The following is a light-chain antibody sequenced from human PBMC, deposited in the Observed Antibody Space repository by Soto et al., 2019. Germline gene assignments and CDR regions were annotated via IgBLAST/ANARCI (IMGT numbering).Light chain of an antibody. CDR1: EGVGSS. CDR3: QQYNDWPRT. CDR2: GAS. J-gene: IGKJ1*01. V-gene: IGKV3-15*01. Sequence: ETVMTQSPGALSVSPGGGCTRSCRASEGVGSSLAWYQQKPGQAPRVLIYGASTTAPGIPARFSGSGSGTEFTLTISSLQSEDSAVYHCQQYNDWPRTFGQGTKVDIK.